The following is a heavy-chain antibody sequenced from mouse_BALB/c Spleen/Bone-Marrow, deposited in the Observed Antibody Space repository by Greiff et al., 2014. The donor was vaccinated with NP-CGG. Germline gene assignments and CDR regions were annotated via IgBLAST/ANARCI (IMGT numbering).Heavy chain of an antibody. V-gene: IGHV4-1*02. CDR2: INPDSSTI. D-gene: IGHD2-1*01. J-gene: IGHJ3*01. CDR1: GFDFSRYW. CDR3: ALSHYGNPWFTY. Sequence: EVKLVESGGGLVQPGGSLKLSCAASGFDFSRYWMSWVRQAPGKGLEWIGEINPDSSTIKYTPSLKDKFIISRDNAKNTLYLQMSKVRSEDTALYYRALSHYGNPWFTYWGQGTLVTVSA.